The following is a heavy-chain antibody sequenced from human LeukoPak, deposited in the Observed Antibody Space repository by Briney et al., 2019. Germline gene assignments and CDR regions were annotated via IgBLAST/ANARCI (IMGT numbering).Heavy chain of an antibody. CDR2: IYTSGST. D-gene: IGHD1-26*01. J-gene: IGHJ4*02. CDR1: SGSISSYY. CDR3: ARENSGSYREFDY. V-gene: IGHV4-4*07. Sequence: SETLSLTCTVSSGSISSYYWSWIRQPAGKGLEWIWRIYTSGSTNYNASLKSRVSMSVDTSKNQFSLKLSSVTAADTAVFYCARENSGSYREFDYWGQGTLVTVSS.